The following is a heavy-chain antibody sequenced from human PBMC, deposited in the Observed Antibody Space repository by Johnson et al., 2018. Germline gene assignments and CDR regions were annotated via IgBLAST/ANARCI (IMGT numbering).Heavy chain of an antibody. J-gene: IGHJ3*02. Sequence: EVQLVESGGGLAQPGGSLRLSCAVSGFTLSSYWMHWVRQAPGKGLVWVSRINKDGKTTNYADSVKGRFTISRDNAKNTLYLQMNSLRAEDTAVYYCTNDRGYAFDIWCQGTMVTVAS. CDR2: INKDGKTT. CDR3: TNDRGYAFDI. CDR1: GFTLSSYW. V-gene: IGHV3-74*02. D-gene: IGHD1-1*01.